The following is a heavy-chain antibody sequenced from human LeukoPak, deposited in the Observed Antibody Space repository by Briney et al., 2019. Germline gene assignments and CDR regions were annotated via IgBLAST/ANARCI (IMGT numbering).Heavy chain of an antibody. CDR2: IYRSGTT. CDR1: GYSISSGYY. V-gene: IGHV4-38-2*01. D-gene: IGHD6-13*01. Sequence: PSETLSLTCAVSGYSISSGYYWDWIRQPPGKGLEWIGSIYRSGTTYYNVSLKSRVTISVDTSKNQFSLKLSSVTAADAAVYYCARQAGASAGVIYMDLWGKGTTVTVTS. J-gene: IGHJ6*03. CDR3: ARQAGASAGVIYMDL.